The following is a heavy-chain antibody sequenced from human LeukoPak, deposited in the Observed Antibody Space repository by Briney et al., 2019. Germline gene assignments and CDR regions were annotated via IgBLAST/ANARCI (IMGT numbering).Heavy chain of an antibody. V-gene: IGHV3-23*01. CDR1: GFTFSSYA. CDR2: ISGSGGST. J-gene: IGHJ4*02. Sequence: GGSLRLSCAASGFTFSSYAMSWVRQAPGKGLEWVSAISGSGGSTYYADSVKGRFTISRDNSKNTLYLQMNSLRAEDTAVYYCARVDTAMVIFDYWGQGTLVTVSS. D-gene: IGHD5-18*01. CDR3: ARVDTAMVIFDY.